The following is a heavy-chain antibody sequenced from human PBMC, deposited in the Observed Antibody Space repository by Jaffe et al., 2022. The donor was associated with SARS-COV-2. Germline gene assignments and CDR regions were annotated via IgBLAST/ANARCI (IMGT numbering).Heavy chain of an antibody. V-gene: IGHV3-23*01. CDR3: AKLTLYSSGWELGSFDY. Sequence: EVQLLESGGGLVQPGGSLRLSCAASGFTFSSYAMSWVRQAPGKGLEWVSAISGSGGSTYYADSVKGRFTISRDNSKNTLYLQMNSLRAEDTAVYYCAKLTLYSSGWELGSFDYWGQGTLVTVSS. CDR1: GFTFSSYA. CDR2: ISGSGGST. D-gene: IGHD6-19*01. J-gene: IGHJ4*02.